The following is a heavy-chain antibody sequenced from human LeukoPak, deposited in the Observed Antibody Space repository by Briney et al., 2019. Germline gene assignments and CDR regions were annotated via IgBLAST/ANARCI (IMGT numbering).Heavy chain of an antibody. CDR2: ISTDDST. V-gene: IGHV3-53*01. J-gene: IGHJ4*02. CDR3: TRRHQKEEFDY. Sequence: GGSLRLSCAASGFTVSSNYMSWVRQAPGKGLEWVSFISTDDSTYYADSVKGRFTISRDNSKNTLYLQMNSLRAEDTAVYYCTRRHQKEEFDYWGQGTLVAVSS. CDR1: GFTVSSNY.